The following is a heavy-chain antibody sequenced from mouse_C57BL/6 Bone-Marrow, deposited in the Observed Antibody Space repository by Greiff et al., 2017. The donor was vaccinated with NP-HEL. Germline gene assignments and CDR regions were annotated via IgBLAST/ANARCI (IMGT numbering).Heavy chain of an antibody. V-gene: IGHV1-64*01. CDR1: GYTFTSYW. CDR2: IHPNSGST. Sequence: LQQPGAELVKPGASVKLSCKASGYTFTSYWMHWVKQRPGQGLEWIGMIHPNSGSTNYNEKFKSKATLTVDKSSSTAYMQLSSLTSEDSAVYYCARSGSNEDYFDYWGQGTTLTVSS. J-gene: IGHJ2*01. CDR3: ARSGSNEDYFDY. D-gene: IGHD2-5*01.